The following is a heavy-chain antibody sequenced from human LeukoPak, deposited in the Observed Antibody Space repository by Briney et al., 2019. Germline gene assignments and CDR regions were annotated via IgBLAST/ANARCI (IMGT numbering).Heavy chain of an antibody. D-gene: IGHD3-22*01. J-gene: IGHJ4*02. CDR3: ASVYYYDSSGYYPSDY. Sequence: ASVEVSCKASGYTFTSYGISWVRQAPGQGLEWMGWISAYNGNTNYAQKLQGRVTMTTDTSTSTAYMELRSLRSDDTAVYYCASVYYYDSSGYYPSDYWGQGTLVTVSS. V-gene: IGHV1-18*01. CDR1: GYTFTSYG. CDR2: ISAYNGNT.